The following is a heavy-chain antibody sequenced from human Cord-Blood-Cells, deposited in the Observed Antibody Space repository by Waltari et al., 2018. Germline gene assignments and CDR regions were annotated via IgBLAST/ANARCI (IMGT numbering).Heavy chain of an antibody. D-gene: IGHD2-2*01. CDR2: INHSGST. V-gene: IGHV4-34*01. CDR1: GGSFSGSY. Sequence: QVQLQQWGAGLLKPSETLSLTCAVYGGSFSGSYWSWIRQPPGKGLGWIGEINHSGSTNYNPSLKSRVTISVDTSKNQFSLKLSSVTAADTAVYYCARKRTSCYFDYWGQGTLVTVSS. J-gene: IGHJ4*02. CDR3: ARKRTSCYFDY.